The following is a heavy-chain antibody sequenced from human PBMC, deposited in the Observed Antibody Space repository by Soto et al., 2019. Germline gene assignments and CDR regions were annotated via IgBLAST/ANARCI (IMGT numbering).Heavy chain of an antibody. CDR3: TRLTDFWSGLIDY. J-gene: IGHJ4*02. Sequence: QSGGSLRLSCTASGFTFGDYAVIWFRQAPGKGLEWVGFITSKAYGAITEYAASVKGRFTISRDDSKSIAYLQMNSLKTEDTAVYYCTRLTDFWSGLIDYWGQGTLVTVSS. CDR2: ITSKAYGAIT. D-gene: IGHD3-3*01. CDR1: GFTFGDYA. V-gene: IGHV3-49*03.